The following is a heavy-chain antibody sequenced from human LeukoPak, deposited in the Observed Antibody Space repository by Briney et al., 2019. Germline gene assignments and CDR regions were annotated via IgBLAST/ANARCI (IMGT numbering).Heavy chain of an antibody. CDR2: IYYSGST. Sequence: PSETLSLTCTVSGGSISSYYWSWIRQPPGKGLEWIGYIYYSGSTNYNPSLKSRVTISVDTSKNQFSLKLSSVTAADTAVYYCARGFTTGTPKRGNNWFDPWGQGTLVTVSS. CDR3: ARGFTTGTPKRGNNWFDP. CDR1: GGSISSYY. V-gene: IGHV4-59*01. D-gene: IGHD1-1*01. J-gene: IGHJ5*02.